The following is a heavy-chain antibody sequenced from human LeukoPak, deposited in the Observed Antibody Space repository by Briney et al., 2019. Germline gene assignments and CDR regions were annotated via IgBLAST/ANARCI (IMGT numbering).Heavy chain of an antibody. CDR3: ARSAAAGGFDY. V-gene: IGHV3-21*01. Sequence: GGSLRLSCAASGFIFKNYGMHWVRQAPGKGLEWVSSISSSSSYIYYADSVKGRFTISRDNAKNSLYLQMNSLRAGDTAVYYCARSAAAGGFDYWGQGTLVTVSS. CDR2: ISSSSSYI. D-gene: IGHD6-13*01. CDR1: GFIFKNYG. J-gene: IGHJ4*02.